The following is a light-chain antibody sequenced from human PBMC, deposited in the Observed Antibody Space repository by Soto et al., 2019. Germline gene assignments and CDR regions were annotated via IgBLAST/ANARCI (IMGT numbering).Light chain of an antibody. V-gene: IGKV4-1*01. J-gene: IGKJ2*01. CDR2: WAS. CDR1: QSVLYSSNNKNY. Sequence: DIVMTQSPDSLAVSLGERATINCKSSQSVLYSSNNKNYLAWYQQKPGQPPKLLIYWASTRESGVPDRFSGSGSGTNFTLTISSLQAEDVAVYYCQKYYSTPPTFCQGTKLEIK. CDR3: QKYYSTPPT.